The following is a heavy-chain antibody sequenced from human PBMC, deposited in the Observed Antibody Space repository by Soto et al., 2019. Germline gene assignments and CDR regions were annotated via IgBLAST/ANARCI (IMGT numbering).Heavy chain of an antibody. CDR2: IIPIVGSA. D-gene: IGHD3-3*01. Sequence: ASVKVSCKASGGTFSSYAVSWVRQAPGQGLEWMGGIIPIVGSANYAQKFQGRVTITRDTSASTAYMELSSLRSEDTAVYYCARGVIFGVVIIPSYFDYWGQGTLVTVSS. CDR3: ARGVIFGVVIIPSYFDY. V-gene: IGHV1-69*05. CDR1: GGTFSSYA. J-gene: IGHJ4*02.